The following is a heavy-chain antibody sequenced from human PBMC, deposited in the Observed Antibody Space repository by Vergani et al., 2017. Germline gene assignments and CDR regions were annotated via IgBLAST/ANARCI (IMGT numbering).Heavy chain of an antibody. CDR1: GGSISSRSYY. V-gene: IGHV4-39*01. CDR2: IYYSGST. J-gene: IGHJ4*02. Sequence: QLQLQESGPGLVKPSETLSLTCTVSGGSISSRSYYWGWIRQPPGKGLEWIGSIYYSGSTYYNPSLKSRVTISVDTSKNQFSLKLNSVTAADTAVYYCAGRSWVAELMPRANRCDYGGEGTLVTVAS. CDR3: AGRSWVAELMPRANRCDY. D-gene: IGHD3-10*01.